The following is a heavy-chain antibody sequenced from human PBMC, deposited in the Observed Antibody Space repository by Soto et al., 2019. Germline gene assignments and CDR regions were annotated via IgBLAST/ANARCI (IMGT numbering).Heavy chain of an antibody. V-gene: IGHV4-4*02. CDR2: IYHSEST. CDR1: GGSISSSNW. Sequence: SETLSLTCAVSGGSISSSNWWSWVRQPPGKGLEWIGEIYHSESTNYNPSLKSRVTISVDKSKNQYYLKLRSVTAADTAVYYCARLPTTAYYYYGMDGWGQGTTVT. D-gene: IGHD4-17*01. J-gene: IGHJ6*02. CDR3: ARLPTTAYYYYGMDG.